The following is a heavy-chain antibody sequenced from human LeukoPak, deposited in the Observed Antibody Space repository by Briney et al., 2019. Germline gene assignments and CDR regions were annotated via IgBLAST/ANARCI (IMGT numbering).Heavy chain of an antibody. V-gene: IGHV3-30*02. CDR3: AKSRGYTSGWDDVFDV. J-gene: IGHJ3*01. Sequence: GGSLRLSCVTSGFTFDTYGMHWVRQAPGKGLEWVTFLWYDASKQLYADSVTGRFTVSRDMSKKTLYLHMNNLRVDDTATYYCAKSRGYTSGWDDVFDVWGRGTVVIVSS. CDR2: LWYDASKQ. CDR1: GFTFDTYG. D-gene: IGHD6-25*01.